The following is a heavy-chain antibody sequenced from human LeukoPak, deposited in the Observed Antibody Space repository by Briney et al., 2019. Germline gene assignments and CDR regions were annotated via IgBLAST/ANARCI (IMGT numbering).Heavy chain of an antibody. Sequence: GGSLRLSCAASGFTFSSYSMNWVRQAPGKGLEWVSSISSSSSYIYYADSVKGRCTISRDNAKNSLYLQMNSLRAEDTAVYYCARDGAHSGMDVWGQGTTVTVSS. CDR1: GFTFSSYS. V-gene: IGHV3-21*01. J-gene: IGHJ6*02. CDR2: ISSSSSYI. CDR3: ARDGAHSGMDV.